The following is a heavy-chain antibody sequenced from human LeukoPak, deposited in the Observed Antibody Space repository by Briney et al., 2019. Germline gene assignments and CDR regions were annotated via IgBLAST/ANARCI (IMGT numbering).Heavy chain of an antibody. CDR2: MNPNSGNT. V-gene: IGHV1-8*02. CDR1: GGTFSSYA. J-gene: IGHJ4*01. D-gene: IGHD3-10*01. CDR3: ARGYYYGSGITLYYFDY. Sequence: ASVKVSCKASGGTFSSYAISWVRQATGQGLEWMGWMNPNSGNTGYAQKFQGRVTMTRNTSISTAYMELSSLRSEDTAVYYCARGYYYGSGITLYYFDYWXXXXLVTVSS.